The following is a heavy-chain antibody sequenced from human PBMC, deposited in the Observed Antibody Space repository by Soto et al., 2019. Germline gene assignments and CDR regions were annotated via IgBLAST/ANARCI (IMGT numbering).Heavy chain of an antibody. CDR1: GFTFSNYA. CDR2: ISGSGGNR. CDR3: AKDQSGGATTLFDN. J-gene: IGHJ4*02. D-gene: IGHD1-26*01. Sequence: EVQVLESGGGLVQPGGSLRLSCAASGFTFSNYAMSWVRQARGKGLEWVSGISGSGGNRYYADSVKGRFTISRDNSKNTLYLQMYSLRAEDTAIYYCAKDQSGGATTLFDNWGQGTLVTVSS. V-gene: IGHV3-23*01.